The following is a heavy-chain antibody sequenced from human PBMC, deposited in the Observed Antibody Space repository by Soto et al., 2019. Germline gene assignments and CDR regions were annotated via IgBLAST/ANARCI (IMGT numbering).Heavy chain of an antibody. V-gene: IGHV3-30*18. Sequence: GSLRLSCAASGFTFSSYSMNWVRQAPGKGLEWVAVISYDGSNKYYADSVKGRFTISRDNSKNTLYLQMNSLRAEDTAVYYCAKDLPFDPWGQGTLVTVSS. J-gene: IGHJ5*02. CDR2: ISYDGSNK. CDR3: AKDLPFDP. CDR1: GFTFSSYS.